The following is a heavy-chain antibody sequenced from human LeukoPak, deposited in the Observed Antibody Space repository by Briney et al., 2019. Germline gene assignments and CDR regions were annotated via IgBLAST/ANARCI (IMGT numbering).Heavy chain of an antibody. Sequence: ASVKVSCKASGYTFTSYGISWVRQAPGQGLEWMGWISAYNGNTNYAQKLQGRVTMTTDTSTSTAYMELRSLRSDDTAVYYCARNQLRYFDWLLLGDAFDIWGRGTMVTVSS. CDR1: GYTFTSYG. J-gene: IGHJ3*02. D-gene: IGHD3-9*01. CDR2: ISAYNGNT. V-gene: IGHV1-18*01. CDR3: ARNQLRYFDWLLLGDAFDI.